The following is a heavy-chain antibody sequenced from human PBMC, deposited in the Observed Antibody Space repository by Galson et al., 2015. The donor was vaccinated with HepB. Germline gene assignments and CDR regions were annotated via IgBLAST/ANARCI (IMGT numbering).Heavy chain of an antibody. CDR2: IIPDTGDT. D-gene: IGHD3-22*01. CDR3: ARTRGKNSYHSSGYYADDAFDI. V-gene: IGHV1-2*02. J-gene: IGHJ3*02. Sequence: SVKVSCKASGYTFTDYYIHWVRQAPGQGLEWMGWIIPDTGDTNDAQKSQGRVTMSRDTSISTAYMELSRLRSDDTAVYYCARTRGKNSYHSSGYYADDAFDIWGQGTLVTVSS. CDR1: GYTFTDYY.